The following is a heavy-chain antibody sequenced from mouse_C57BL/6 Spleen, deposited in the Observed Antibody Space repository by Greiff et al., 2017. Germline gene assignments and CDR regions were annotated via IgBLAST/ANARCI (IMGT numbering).Heavy chain of an antibody. V-gene: IGHV1-64*01. CDR3: ARKSGNWDGYFDV. CDR1: GYTFTSYW. Sequence: QVQLQQPGAELVKPGASVKLSCKASGYTFTSYWMHWVKQRPGQGLEWIGMIHPNSGSTNYNEKFKSKATLTVDKSSSTAYMQLSSLTSEDSAVYYCARKSGNWDGYFDVWGTGTTVTVSS. CDR2: IHPNSGST. J-gene: IGHJ1*03. D-gene: IGHD4-1*01.